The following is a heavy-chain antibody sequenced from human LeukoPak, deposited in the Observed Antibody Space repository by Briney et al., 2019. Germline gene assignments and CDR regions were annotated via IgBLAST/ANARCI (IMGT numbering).Heavy chain of an antibody. CDR2: IPSSGDTT. J-gene: IGHJ6*03. D-gene: IGHD6-13*01. Sequence: GGSLRLSCGASGFTFRSSAMNWVRQAPGKGLEWVSAIPSSGDTTYYADSVKGRFTISRDISKNTLYLQMDSLTAEDTALYYCATRSGLSSRWYMDVWVKGPTVTVSS. CDR3: ATRSGLSSRWYMDV. CDR1: GFTFRSSA. V-gene: IGHV3-23*01.